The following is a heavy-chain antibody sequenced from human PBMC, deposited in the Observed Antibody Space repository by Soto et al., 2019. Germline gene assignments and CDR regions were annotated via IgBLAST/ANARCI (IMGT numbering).Heavy chain of an antibody. CDR2: TYSGGYT. CDR1: GFTVSSNY. V-gene: IGHV3-53*01. J-gene: IGHJ4*02. CDR3: AREVSGTSFDY. D-gene: IGHD1-7*01. Sequence: GGSLRLSCAASGFTVSSNYMNWVRLAPGKGLEWVSATYSGGYTYYADSVKGRFTISRDNSKNTLYLQMNSLRAEDTAVYYCAREVSGTSFDYWGQGTLVTVSS.